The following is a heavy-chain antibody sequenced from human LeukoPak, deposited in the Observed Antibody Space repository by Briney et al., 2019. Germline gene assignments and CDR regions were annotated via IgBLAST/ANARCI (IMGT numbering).Heavy chain of an antibody. CDR2: IYTSGST. CDR3: ALSKVGAPIGAFDI. D-gene: IGHD1-26*01. CDR1: GGSISSYY. J-gene: IGHJ3*02. V-gene: IGHV4-4*07. Sequence: SETLSLTCTVPGGSISSYYWSWIRQPAGKGLEWIGRIYTSGSTNYNPSLKSRVTMSVDTSKNQFSLKLSSVTAADTAVYYCALSKVGAPIGAFDIWGQGTMVTVSS.